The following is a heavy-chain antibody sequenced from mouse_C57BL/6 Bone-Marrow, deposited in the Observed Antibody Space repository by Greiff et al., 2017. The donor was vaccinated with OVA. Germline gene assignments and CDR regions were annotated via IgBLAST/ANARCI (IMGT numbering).Heavy chain of an antibody. V-gene: IGHV6-6*01. CDR2: IRYKAYIHAT. D-gene: IGHD3-2*02. J-gene: IGHJ3*01. Sequence: EVTLVESGGGLVQPGGSMKLSCAASGFSFRDAWMDWVRQSPEKGLEWVAEIRYKAYIHATYYAESVKGRFTISRDDSKSSVYLQMNSLRAEDTGIYYCTREHRLRTWFAYWGQGTLVTVSA. CDR1: GFSFRDAW. CDR3: TREHRLRTWFAY.